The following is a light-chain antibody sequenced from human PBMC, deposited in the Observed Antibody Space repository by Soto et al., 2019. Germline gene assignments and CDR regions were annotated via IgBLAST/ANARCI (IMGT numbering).Light chain of an antibody. V-gene: IGKV1-5*01. J-gene: IGKJ5*01. CDR3: QQLNSYPIT. Sequence: DLQITQSPSTLSASVGDRVTITCRASQGISTWLAWYQQKPGKAPKLLIYAASTLQSGVPSRFSGSGSGTDLTLTISSLQSEDCETYDCQQLNSYPITFGQGTRLEIK. CDR2: AAS. CDR1: QGISTW.